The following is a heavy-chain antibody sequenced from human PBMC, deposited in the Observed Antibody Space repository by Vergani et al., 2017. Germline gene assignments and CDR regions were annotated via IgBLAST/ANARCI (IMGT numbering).Heavy chain of an antibody. CDR1: GFTFSSYA. Sequence: EVQLLESGGGLVQPGGSLRLSCAASGFTFSSYAMSWVRQAPGKGLEWVSAISGSGGSTYYADSVKGRFTISRDNSKNTLYLQMNSLRAEDTAVYYCANTAIGDYGGNSEVFDYWGQGTLVTVSS. V-gene: IGHV3-23*01. CDR3: ANTAIGDYGGNSEVFDY. CDR2: ISGSGGST. J-gene: IGHJ4*02. D-gene: IGHD4-23*01.